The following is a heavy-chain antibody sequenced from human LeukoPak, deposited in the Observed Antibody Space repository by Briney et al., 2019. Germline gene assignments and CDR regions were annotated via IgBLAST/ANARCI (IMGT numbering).Heavy chain of an antibody. CDR3: ARVQWELRYFDY. V-gene: IGHV4-59*01. CDR2: IYYSGST. D-gene: IGHD1-26*01. Sequence: SETLSLTCTVSGGSISSYYWSWIRQPPGKGLEWIGYIYYSGSTNYNPSLKSRVTIPVDTSKNQFSLKLSSVTAADTAVYYCARVQWELRYFDYWGQGTLVTVSS. J-gene: IGHJ4*02. CDR1: GGSISSYY.